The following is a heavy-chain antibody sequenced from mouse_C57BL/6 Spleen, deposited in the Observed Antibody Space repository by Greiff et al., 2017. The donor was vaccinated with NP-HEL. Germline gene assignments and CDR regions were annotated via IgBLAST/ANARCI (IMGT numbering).Heavy chain of an antibody. Sequence: VQLQESGAELVRPGTSVKMSCKASGYTFTNYWIGWAKQRPGHGLEWIGDIYPGGGYTNYNEKFKGKATLTADKSSSTAYMQFSSLTSEDSAIYYCARYYDYDGSWFAYWGQGTLVTVSA. D-gene: IGHD2-4*01. V-gene: IGHV1-63*01. J-gene: IGHJ3*01. CDR2: IYPGGGYT. CDR1: GYTFTNYW. CDR3: ARYYDYDGSWFAY.